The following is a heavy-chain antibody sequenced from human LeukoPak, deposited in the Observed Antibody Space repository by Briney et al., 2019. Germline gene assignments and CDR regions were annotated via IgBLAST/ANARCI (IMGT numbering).Heavy chain of an antibody. CDR3: ARQLWAYYYDSSGHDAFDI. CDR1: GYSFTSYW. CDR2: IYPGDSDT. J-gene: IGHJ3*02. D-gene: IGHD3-22*01. Sequence: VESLKISCKGSGYSFTSYWIGWVRQLPGKGLEWMGIIYPGDSDTRYSPSFQGQVTISADKSISTAYLQWSSLKASDTAMYYCARQLWAYYYDSSGHDAFDIWGQGTMVTVSS. V-gene: IGHV5-51*01.